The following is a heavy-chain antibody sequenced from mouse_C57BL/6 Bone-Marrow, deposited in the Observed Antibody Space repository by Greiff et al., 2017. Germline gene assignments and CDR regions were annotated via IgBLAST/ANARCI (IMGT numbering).Heavy chain of an antibody. D-gene: IGHD1-1*01. CDR3: AYYYGSSYVFAY. J-gene: IGHJ3*01. CDR1: GYTFTSYG. V-gene: IGHV1-81*01. Sequence: VQLKESGAELARPGASVKLSCKASGYTFTSYGISWVKQRPGQGLEWIGEIYPRSGNTDYNEKFKGKATLTADKSSSTAYMELRSLTSEDSAVYFCAYYYGSSYVFAYWGQGTLVTVSA. CDR2: IYPRSGNT.